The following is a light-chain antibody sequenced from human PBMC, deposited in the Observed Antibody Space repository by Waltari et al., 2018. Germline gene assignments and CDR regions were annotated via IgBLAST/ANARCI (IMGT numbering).Light chain of an antibody. CDR1: SNDVGGYNY. CDR3: TSYATGSSYI. V-gene: IGLV2-14*03. J-gene: IGLJ1*01. Sequence: QSALTQPASVSGSPGQSITISCTGTSNDVGGYNYVSWYQQHPDKAPKLMIYDVSDRPSGVSNRFSGSKSGNTASLTISGLQAEDEAEYYCTSYATGSSYIFGGGTKVTVL. CDR2: DVS.